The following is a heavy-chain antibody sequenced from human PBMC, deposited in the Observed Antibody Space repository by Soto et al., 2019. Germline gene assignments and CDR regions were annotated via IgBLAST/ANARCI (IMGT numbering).Heavy chain of an antibody. J-gene: IGHJ4*02. V-gene: IGHV3-9*01. CDR3: TKGYYGSGSSYFDY. Sequence: EVQWVESGGGLVQPGGSLRLSCAASGFTVAESAMHWVRQAPGKGLEWVSGISWNSCSIDYADSVKGRFTISRDNAKNSLFLQMNSLRPEDTALYYCTKGYYGSGSSYFDYWGRGALVTVSS. CDR1: GFTVAESA. D-gene: IGHD3-10*01. CDR2: ISWNSCSI.